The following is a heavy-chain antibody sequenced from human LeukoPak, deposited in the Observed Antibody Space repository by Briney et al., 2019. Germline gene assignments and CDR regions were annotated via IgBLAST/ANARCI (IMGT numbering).Heavy chain of an antibody. V-gene: IGHV3-23*01. CDR3: AKDDDWGRYKH. J-gene: IGHJ1*01. CDR2: ISGSGGST. D-gene: IGHD3-16*01. Sequence: GGSLRLSCAASGFTFSSYAMSWVCQAPGKGLEWVSAISGSGGSTYYADSVKGRFTISRDNFKNTLSLQANSLRAEDTAMYYCAKDDDWGRYKHWGQGTLVTVSS. CDR1: GFTFSSYA.